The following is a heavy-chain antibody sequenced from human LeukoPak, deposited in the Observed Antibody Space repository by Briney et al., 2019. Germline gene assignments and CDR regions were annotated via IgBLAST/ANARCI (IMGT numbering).Heavy chain of an antibody. V-gene: IGHV1-69*06. CDR2: IIPIFGTA. Sequence: GSSVKVSCKASGGTFSSYAISWVRQAPGQGLEWMGGIIPIFGTANYAQKFQGRVTITADKSTSTAYMELSSLRSEDTAVYYCARTPSLRFLEWFNWFDPWSQGTLVTVSS. J-gene: IGHJ5*02. D-gene: IGHD3-3*01. CDR3: ARTPSLRFLEWFNWFDP. CDR1: GGTFSSYA.